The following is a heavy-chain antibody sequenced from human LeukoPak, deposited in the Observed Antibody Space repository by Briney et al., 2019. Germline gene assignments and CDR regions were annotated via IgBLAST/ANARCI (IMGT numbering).Heavy chain of an antibody. CDR3: AREGYGDYYFDY. D-gene: IGHD4-17*01. CDR1: GFTFDDYA. V-gene: IGHV3-9*01. CDR2: ISWNSGSI. J-gene: IGHJ4*02. Sequence: GGSLRLSCAASGFTFDDYAMHWVRQAPGKGLEWVSGISWNSGSIGYADSVKGRFTISRDNAKNSLYLQMNSLRAEDTAVYYCAREGYGDYYFDYWGQGTLVTVSS.